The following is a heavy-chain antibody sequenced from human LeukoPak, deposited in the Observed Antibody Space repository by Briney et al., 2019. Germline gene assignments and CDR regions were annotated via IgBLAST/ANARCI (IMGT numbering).Heavy chain of an antibody. V-gene: IGHV4-59*01. CDR3: ARKTRDLYFFDY. CDR1: GGSIRSYY. CDR2: ISYSGRT. Sequence: SETLSLTCTVSGGSIRSYYWSWIRQPPGKGLEWIGYISYSGRTNYNPSLKSRVTISVDTSKNQFSLRLSSVTAADTAVYYCARKTRDLYFFDYWGRGTLVTVSS. D-gene: IGHD3-10*01. J-gene: IGHJ4*02.